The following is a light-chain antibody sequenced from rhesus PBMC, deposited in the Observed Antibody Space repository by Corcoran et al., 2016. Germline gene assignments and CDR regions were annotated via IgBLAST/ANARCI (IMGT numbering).Light chain of an antibody. CDR3: QHNYGTPMYS. CDR1: ENVYNY. V-gene: IGKV1-74*01. Sequence: DIQMTQSPSSLSASVGDRVTITCRASENVYNYLNWYQQKPGKAPKLLIYKASTLQSGVPSRFSVSGSGTTYTFPLSSLHSEDVATYYCQHNYGTPMYSFGQGTKVEIK. CDR2: KAS. J-gene: IGKJ2*01.